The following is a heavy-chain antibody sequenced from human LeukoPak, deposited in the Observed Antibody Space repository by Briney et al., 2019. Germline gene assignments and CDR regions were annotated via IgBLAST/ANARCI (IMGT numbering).Heavy chain of an antibody. Sequence: SSETLSLTCTVSGGSISSSSYYWGWIRQPPGKGLEWIGSIYYSGSTYYNPSLKSRVTISVDTSKNQFSLKLSSVTAADTAVYYCARGGVGARYYYYYMDVWGKGTTVTISS. J-gene: IGHJ6*03. D-gene: IGHD1-26*01. CDR3: ARGGVGARYYYYYMDV. CDR2: IYYSGST. V-gene: IGHV4-39*07. CDR1: GGSISSSSYY.